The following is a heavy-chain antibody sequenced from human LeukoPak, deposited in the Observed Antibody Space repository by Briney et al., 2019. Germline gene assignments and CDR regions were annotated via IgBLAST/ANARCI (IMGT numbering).Heavy chain of an antibody. CDR1: GVTCSDYY. Sequence: GGSLRLSCAASGVTCSDYYMSWIRQAPGKGLEWVSYISSRGSTIYYADSVKGRFTISRDNAKNSLYLQMNSLRAEDTAVYYCARDHGSITMIVVAPEYYFDYWGRGTLVTVSS. V-gene: IGHV3-11*01. CDR2: ISSRGSTI. J-gene: IGHJ4*02. D-gene: IGHD3-22*01. CDR3: ARDHGSITMIVVAPEYYFDY.